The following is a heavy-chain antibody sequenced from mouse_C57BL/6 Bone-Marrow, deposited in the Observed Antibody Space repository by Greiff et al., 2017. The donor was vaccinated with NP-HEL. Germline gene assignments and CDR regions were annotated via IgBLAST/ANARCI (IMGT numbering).Heavy chain of an antibody. V-gene: IGHV2-5*01. J-gene: IGHJ4*01. Sequence: QVQLQQSGPGLVQPSQSLSITCTVSGFSLTSYGVHWVRQSPGKGLEWLGVIWRGGSTDYNAAFMSRLSITKDNSKSQVFFKMNSLQADDTAIYYCAKSYYGSRDYAMDYWGQGTSVTVSS. D-gene: IGHD1-1*01. CDR3: AKSYYGSRDYAMDY. CDR2: IWRGGST. CDR1: GFSLTSYG.